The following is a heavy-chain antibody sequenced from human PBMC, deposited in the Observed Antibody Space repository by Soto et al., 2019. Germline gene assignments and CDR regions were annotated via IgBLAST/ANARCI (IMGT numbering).Heavy chain of an antibody. CDR2: IYHGGST. V-gene: IGHV4-30-2*01. J-gene: IGHJ4*02. CDR3: ARDSRLGYRFFDN. D-gene: IGHD5-12*01. Sequence: QLQLQESGSGLVKPSQTLSLTCDVSGDSISIGGYSWNWLRQPPGKGLQWIGYIYHGGSTYYNPSLKSRVIISVDRSKNHFSPNLTSVTAADTAVYYCARDSRLGYRFFDNWGQGILVTVSS. CDR1: GDSISIGGYS.